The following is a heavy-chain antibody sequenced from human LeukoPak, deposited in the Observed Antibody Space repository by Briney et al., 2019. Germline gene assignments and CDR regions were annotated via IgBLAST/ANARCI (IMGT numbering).Heavy chain of an antibody. J-gene: IGHJ6*03. V-gene: IGHV4-39*01. Sequence: SETLSLTCIVSGGSISSSSYYWGWIRQPPGKGLEWIGSIYYSGSTYYNPSLKCRVTISVDTSKNQFSLKLSSVTAADTAVYCCASNYDSSGYYYRYYYYMDVWGKGTTVTVSS. CDR3: ASNYDSSGYYYRYYYYMDV. CDR2: IYYSGST. CDR1: GGSISSSSYY. D-gene: IGHD3-22*01.